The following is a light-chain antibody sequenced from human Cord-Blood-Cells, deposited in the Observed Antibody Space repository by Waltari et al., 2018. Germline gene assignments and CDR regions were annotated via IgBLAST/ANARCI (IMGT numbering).Light chain of an antibody. CDR3: CSYAGSSTYV. Sequence: QSALTQPASVSGSPGQSITISCTGTSRDVGRYTLVSWYQHHPGKAPKLMIYEGSKRPSGVSNRFSDSKSGNTASLTISGLQAEDEADYYCCSYAGSSTYVFGTGTKVTVL. V-gene: IGLV2-23*01. J-gene: IGLJ1*01. CDR1: SRDVGRYTL. CDR2: EGS.